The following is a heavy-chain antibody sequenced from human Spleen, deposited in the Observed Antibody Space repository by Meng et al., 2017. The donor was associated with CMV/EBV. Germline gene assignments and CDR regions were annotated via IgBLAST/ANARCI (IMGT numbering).Heavy chain of an antibody. J-gene: IGHJ3*02. V-gene: IGHV3-7*01. Sequence: GESLKISCATSGFAFSKHGMHWVRQAPGKGLEWVANIKGDDNKKYYLDSVKGRFTISRDNAKNSLYLQMNSLRAEDTAVYYCARDLNLSYKDFWADAFDIWGQGTLVTVSS. D-gene: IGHD3-3*01. CDR3: ARDLNLSYKDFWADAFDI. CDR1: GFAFSKHG. CDR2: IKGDDNKK.